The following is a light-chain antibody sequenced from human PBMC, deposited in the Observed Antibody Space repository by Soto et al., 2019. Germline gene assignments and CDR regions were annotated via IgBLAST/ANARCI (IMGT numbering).Light chain of an antibody. CDR3: QQYKSYSWA. CDR1: QSISSW. CDR2: KAS. J-gene: IGKJ1*01. V-gene: IGKV1-5*03. Sequence: DLPMSLSPSTLSASVGDRVTIXXRASQSISSWLAWYQQKPGKAPKIXIYKASSLESGVPSRFSGSGSGTEFTLTISSLQPDDFATYYCQQYKSYSWAFGQGTKVDI.